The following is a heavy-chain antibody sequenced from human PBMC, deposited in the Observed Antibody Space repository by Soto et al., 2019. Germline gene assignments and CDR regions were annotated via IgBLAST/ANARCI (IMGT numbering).Heavy chain of an antibody. CDR2: ISTYNGNT. V-gene: IGHV1-18*01. D-gene: IGHD3-22*01. Sequence: ASVKVSCKASAYTFTSYGISWVRQAPGQGLEWMGWISTYNGNTNYAQRLQGRVTMTTDTSTSTAYMELRSLRSDDTAVYYCAREGYYYDSSGYHGAFDIWGQGTMVTVSS. J-gene: IGHJ3*02. CDR1: AYTFTSYG. CDR3: AREGYYYDSSGYHGAFDI.